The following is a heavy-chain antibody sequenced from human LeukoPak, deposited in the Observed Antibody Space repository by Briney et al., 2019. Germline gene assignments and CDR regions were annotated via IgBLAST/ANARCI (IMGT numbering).Heavy chain of an antibody. CDR3: ARDRSVVVPAAPYYYYGMDV. D-gene: IGHD2-2*01. J-gene: IGHJ6*02. CDR1: GASISSGGYY. CDR2: IYYSGST. Sequence: SQTLSLTCTVSGASISSGGYYWSWIRQHPGKGLEWIGYIYYSGSTYYNPSLKSRVTISVDTSKNQFSLKLSSVTAADTAVYYCARDRSVVVPAAPYYYYGMDVWGQGTTVTVSS. V-gene: IGHV4-31*03.